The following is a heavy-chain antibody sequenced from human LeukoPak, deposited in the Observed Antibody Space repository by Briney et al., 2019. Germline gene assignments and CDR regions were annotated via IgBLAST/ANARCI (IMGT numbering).Heavy chain of an antibody. D-gene: IGHD2-15*01. J-gene: IGHJ4*02. V-gene: IGHV3-23*01. Sequence: GGSLRLSCAASGFTFSSYAMSWVRQAPGKGLEWVSAISGSGGSTYYADSVKGRFTISRDNSKNTLYLQMNSLRAEDTAVYYCAKEPYCSGGSCYSVFGYFDYWGQGTLVTVSS. CDR2: ISGSGGST. CDR1: GFTFSSYA. CDR3: AKEPYCSGGSCYSVFGYFDY.